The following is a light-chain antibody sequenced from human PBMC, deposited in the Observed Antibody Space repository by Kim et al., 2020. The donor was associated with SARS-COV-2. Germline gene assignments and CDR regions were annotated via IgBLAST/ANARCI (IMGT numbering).Light chain of an antibody. Sequence: GQSITISCTASSGSVGAYNYLSWYQQHPGKAPTLMIYDVSNRPSGVSNRFSGSKSGNTASLTISGLQAVDEADYYCSSYTSSSVVFGGGTQLTVL. CDR1: SGSVGAYNY. CDR2: DVS. J-gene: IGLJ2*01. V-gene: IGLV2-14*03. CDR3: SSYTSSSVV.